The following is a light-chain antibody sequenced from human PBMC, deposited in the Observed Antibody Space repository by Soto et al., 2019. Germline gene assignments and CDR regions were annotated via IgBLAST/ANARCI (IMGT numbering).Light chain of an antibody. CDR3: SSYAGNNMYVV. CDR2: EVS. J-gene: IGLJ2*01. CDR1: SSDIGGYNY. Sequence: QSALTQPPSASGSPGQSVAISCTGTSSDIGGYNYVSWYQQYPGKAPKLILYEVSTRPSGVPDRFSGSKSGNTASLTVSGRQADDEAHDYCSSYAGNNMYVVFGGGTKLTVL. V-gene: IGLV2-8*01.